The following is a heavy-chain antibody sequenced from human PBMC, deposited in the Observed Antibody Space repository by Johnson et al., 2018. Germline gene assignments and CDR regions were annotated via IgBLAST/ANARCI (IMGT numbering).Heavy chain of an antibody. J-gene: IGHJ1*01. CDR3: AREFEWLIGGGYFQH. Sequence: QVQLVQSGGGVVQPGRSLRLSCAASGFTFSSYGMHWVRQAPGKGLEWVAVIAYDGSNKYYADSVKGRFTLSRDNSKNPLSLQMNSLGAEDTAVYYCAREFEWLIGGGYFQHWGQGTLVTVSS. V-gene: IGHV3-30*03. CDR2: IAYDGSNK. CDR1: GFTFSSYG. D-gene: IGHD3-3*01.